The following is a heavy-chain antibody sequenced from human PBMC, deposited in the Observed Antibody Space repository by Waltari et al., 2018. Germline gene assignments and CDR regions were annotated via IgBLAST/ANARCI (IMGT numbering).Heavy chain of an antibody. CDR1: GGSFSGYY. J-gene: IGHJ6*03. CDR3: ARDASNLGYCSGGSCSIYYYYYRDV. D-gene: IGHD2-15*01. V-gene: IGHV4-34*01. Sequence: QVQLQQWGAGLLKPSETLSLTCAVYGGSFSGYYWSWIRQPPGKGLEGTGEIKHSGSTNYTPSLKSRGTISVVTSMNQFSLKLSAVTAADTAGYYWARDASNLGYCSGGSCSIYYYYYRDVWGKGTTVTVAS. CDR2: IKHSGST.